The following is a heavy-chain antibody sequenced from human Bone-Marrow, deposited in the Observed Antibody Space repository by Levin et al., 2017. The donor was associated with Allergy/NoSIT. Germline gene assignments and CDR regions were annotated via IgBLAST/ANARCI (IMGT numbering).Heavy chain of an antibody. CDR3: ARTLGYCSGDGCYYYFDY. D-gene: IGHD2-15*01. J-gene: IGHJ4*02. CDR2: IDQSGNT. Sequence: SETLSLTCAVSNSSISSGFHWGWIRQPPGKGLEWIGSIDQSGNTYYNPSLKSRVPISVDTSKNQFSLRLTSVSAADTAVYYCARTLGYCSGDGCYYYFDYWGQGTLVTVSS. V-gene: IGHV4-38-2*01. CDR1: NSSISSGFH.